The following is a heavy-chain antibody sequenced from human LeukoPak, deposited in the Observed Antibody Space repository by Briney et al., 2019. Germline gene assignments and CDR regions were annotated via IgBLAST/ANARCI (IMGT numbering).Heavy chain of an antibody. CDR3: AKEVASLRVTYDFDY. D-gene: IGHD4-17*01. CDR2: ISGSGDST. J-gene: IGHJ4*02. Sequence: PGGSLRLSCAASGFTFRNYAMSWVRQAPGKGLEWVSAISGSGDSTYYADSVKGRFTISRDNSKNTLYLQMNSLRAEDTAVYYCAKEVASLRVTYDFDYWGQGTLVTVSS. V-gene: IGHV3-23*01. CDR1: GFTFRNYA.